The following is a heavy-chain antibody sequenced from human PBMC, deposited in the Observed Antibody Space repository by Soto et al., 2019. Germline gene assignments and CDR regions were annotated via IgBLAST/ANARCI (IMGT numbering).Heavy chain of an antibody. D-gene: IGHD6-19*01. J-gene: IGHJ5*02. V-gene: IGHV2-5*01. CDR1: GFSLRTSGVG. CDR3: AKSGSSGWYGWFDP. Sequence: SGPTLVNPTQTLTLTCIFSGFSLRTSGVGVGWIRQPPGKALEWLGFIYWNDDKRDSPSLKSRLTITMDTSKNQVVLTMTNMDPVDTATYYCAKSGSSGWYGWFDPWGQGTLVTVSS. CDR2: IYWNDDK.